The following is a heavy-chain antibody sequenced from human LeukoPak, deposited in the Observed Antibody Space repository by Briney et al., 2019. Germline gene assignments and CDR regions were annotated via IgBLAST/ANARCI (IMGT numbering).Heavy chain of an antibody. CDR3: ARDGVHYYDSSGYSLHYYYYGMDV. J-gene: IGHJ6*02. CDR2: ISSSSSYT. CDR1: GFTFSDYY. V-gene: IGHV3-11*05. D-gene: IGHD3-22*01. Sequence: GGSLRLSCAASGFTFSDYYMSWICQAPGKGLEWVSYISSSSSYTNYADSVKGRFTISRDNAKNSLYLQMNSLRAEDTAVYYCARDGVHYYDSSGYSLHYYYYGMDVWGQGTTVTVSS.